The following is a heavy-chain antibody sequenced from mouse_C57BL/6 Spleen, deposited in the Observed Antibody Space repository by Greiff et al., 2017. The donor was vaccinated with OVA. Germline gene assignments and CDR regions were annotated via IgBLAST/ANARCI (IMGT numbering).Heavy chain of an antibody. Sequence: VQLQQPGAELVKPGASVKLSCTASGYTFTSYWMHWVKQRPGRGLEWLGRIDPNSGGTKYNEKFKSTATLTVDKPSSTAYMQRSSLTSEDSAVYYCARYYEGSYFDYWGQGTTLTVSS. D-gene: IGHD2-3*01. V-gene: IGHV1-72*01. CDR2: IDPNSGGT. CDR1: GYTFTSYW. CDR3: ARYYEGSYFDY. J-gene: IGHJ2*01.